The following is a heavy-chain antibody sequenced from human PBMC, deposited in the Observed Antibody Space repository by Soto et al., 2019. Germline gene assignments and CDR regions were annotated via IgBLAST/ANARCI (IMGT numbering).Heavy chain of an antibody. V-gene: IGHV4-59*01. CDR1: GGSISSYY. CDR2: IYYSGST. D-gene: IGHD3-3*01. J-gene: IGHJ5*02. Sequence: SETLSLTCTVSGGSISSYYWSWIRQPPGKGLEWIGYIYYSGSTNYNPSLKSRVTISVDTSKNQFSLKLSSVTAADTAVYYCARVGRSIFGVVNNWFDPWGQGTLVTVYS. CDR3: ARVGRSIFGVVNNWFDP.